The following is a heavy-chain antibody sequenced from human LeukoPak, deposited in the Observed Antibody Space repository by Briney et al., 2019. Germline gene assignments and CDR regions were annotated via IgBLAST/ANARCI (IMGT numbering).Heavy chain of an antibody. CDR1: GFTFSDYA. CDR2: MSGSGGST. Sequence: GGSLRLSCVASGFTFSDYAMIWVRQAPGKGLEWVSTMSGSGGSTYYADSVKGRFTISRDNSKNTLSLQMNSLRAEDTAVYYCAKDALIRYSGSYFTLPNYYFDYWGQGTLVTVSS. CDR3: AKDALIRYSGSYFTLPNYYFDY. D-gene: IGHD1-26*01. J-gene: IGHJ4*02. V-gene: IGHV3-23*01.